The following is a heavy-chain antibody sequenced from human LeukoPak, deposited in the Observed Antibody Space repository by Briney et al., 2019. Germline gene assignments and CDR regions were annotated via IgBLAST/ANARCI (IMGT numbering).Heavy chain of an antibody. D-gene: IGHD4-17*01. Sequence: PGGSLRLSCAASGFIFNNYAMTWVRQAPGKGLEWVSSLSGSGDSTFYADSVKGRFTISRDNSKNTLYLQMNNLRAEDTALYYCAKARSTVTTAGLNYWGQGTLVTVSS. V-gene: IGHV3-23*01. J-gene: IGHJ4*02. CDR2: LSGSGDST. CDR1: GFIFNNYA. CDR3: AKARSTVTTAGLNY.